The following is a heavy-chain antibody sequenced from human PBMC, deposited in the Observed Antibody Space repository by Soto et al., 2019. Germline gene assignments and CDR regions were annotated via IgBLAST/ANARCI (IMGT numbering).Heavy chain of an antibody. CDR1: GFTFSSYA. V-gene: IGHV3-7*03. Sequence: GGSLRLSCAASGFTFSSYAMHWVRQAPGKGLEWVANIKQDGSEKYYVDSVKGRFTISRDNAKNSLYLQMNSLRAEDTAVYYCARRRSGYSYGYRYYFDYWGQGTLVTVSS. J-gene: IGHJ4*02. D-gene: IGHD5-18*01. CDR3: ARRRSGYSYGYRYYFDY. CDR2: IKQDGSEK.